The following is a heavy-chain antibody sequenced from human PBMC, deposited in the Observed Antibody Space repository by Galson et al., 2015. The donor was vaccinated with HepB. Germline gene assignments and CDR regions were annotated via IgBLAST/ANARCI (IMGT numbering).Heavy chain of an antibody. Sequence: SVKVSCKASGYTFTSYGISWVRQAPGQGLEWMGWISAYNGNTNYAQKLQGRVTMTTDTSASTAYMELSSLRSEDTAVYYCARVIPLYYDSSGSFDYWGQGTLVTVSS. D-gene: IGHD3-22*01. CDR1: GYTFTSYG. V-gene: IGHV1-18*04. CDR2: ISAYNGNT. J-gene: IGHJ4*02. CDR3: ARVIPLYYDSSGSFDY.